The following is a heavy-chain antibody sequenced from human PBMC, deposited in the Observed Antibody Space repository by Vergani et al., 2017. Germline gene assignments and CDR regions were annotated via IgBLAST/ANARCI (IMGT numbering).Heavy chain of an antibody. J-gene: IGHJ4*02. CDR1: GGTFSSYA. CDR3: AITQYSSSWYRRNYFDY. CDR2: IIPIFGTA. V-gene: IGHV1-69*06. Sequence: QVQLVQSGAEVKKPGSSVKVSCKASGGTFSSYAISWVRQAPGQGLEWMGGIIPIFGTANYAQKFQGRVTITADKSPSTAYMELSSLRSEDTAVYYCAITQYSSSWYRRNYFDYWGQGTLVTVSS. D-gene: IGHD6-13*01.